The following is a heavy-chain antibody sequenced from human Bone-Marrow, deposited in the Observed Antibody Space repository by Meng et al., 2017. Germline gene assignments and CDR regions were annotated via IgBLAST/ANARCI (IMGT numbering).Heavy chain of an antibody. CDR3: AKFLPAFDY. CDR2: IYSGGGT. CDR1: GFTVSSNY. V-gene: IGHV3-53*01. J-gene: IGHJ4*02. Sequence: EVHLVESGGGLIQPGGSLRLSCAASGFTVSSNYMSWVRQAPGKGLEWVSVIYSGGGTYYGDSVKGRFTISRDNSKNTLYLQMNSLRPEDTAIYYCAKFLPAFDYWGQGTLVTVSS. D-gene: IGHD2/OR15-2a*01.